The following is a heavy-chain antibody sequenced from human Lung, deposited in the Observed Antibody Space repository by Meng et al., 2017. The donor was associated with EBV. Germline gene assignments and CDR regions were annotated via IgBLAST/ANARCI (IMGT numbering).Heavy chain of an antibody. CDR3: ARIEGYDRLYYFGQ. CDR2: ISHSGTT. J-gene: IGHJ4*02. CDR1: CASISNNNW. V-gene: IGHV4-4*02. Sequence: QGQWEDAGPVLLEPSGTLSFSCPVSCASISNNNWWSWVRQPPGKGLEWIGEISHSGTTNYTPSLKSRVTISVDKSKNQFSLKLTSVTAADTAVYYCARIEGYDRLYYFGQWGRGTLVTASS. D-gene: IGHD5-12*01.